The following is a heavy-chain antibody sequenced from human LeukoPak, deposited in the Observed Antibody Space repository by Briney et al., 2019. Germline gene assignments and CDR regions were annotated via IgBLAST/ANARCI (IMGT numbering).Heavy chain of an antibody. CDR2: ISSSSSYI. CDR3: AGYCSSTSCYSSRFDP. CDR1: GFTFSSYS. Sequence: SGGSLRLSCAASGFTFSSYSMNWVRQAPGKGLEWVSSISSSSSYIYYADSVKGRFTFSRDNAKNSLYLQMNSLRAEDTAVYYCAGYCSSTSCYSSRFDPWGQGTLVTVSS. V-gene: IGHV3-21*01. D-gene: IGHD2-2*02. J-gene: IGHJ5*02.